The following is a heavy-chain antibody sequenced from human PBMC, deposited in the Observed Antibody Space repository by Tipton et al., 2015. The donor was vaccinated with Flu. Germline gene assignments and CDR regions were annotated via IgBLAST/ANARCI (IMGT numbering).Heavy chain of an antibody. CDR2: IIPILGIA. D-gene: IGHD3-9*01. CDR3: ARSLDWPTRYYFDY. Sequence: QSGPEVKKPGSSVKVSCKASGGTFSSYAISWVRQAPGQGLEWMGGIIPILGIANYAQKFQGRVTITADESTSTAYMELSSLRSEDTAVYYCARSLDWPTRYYFDYWGQGTLVTVSS. V-gene: IGHV1-69*01. J-gene: IGHJ4*02. CDR1: GGTFSSYA.